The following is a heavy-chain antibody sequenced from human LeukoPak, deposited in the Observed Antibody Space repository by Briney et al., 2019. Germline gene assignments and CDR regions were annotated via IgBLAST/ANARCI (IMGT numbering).Heavy chain of an antibody. CDR3: ARVEPLLSIAARSLGY. J-gene: IGHJ4*02. V-gene: IGHV1-18*01. D-gene: IGHD6-6*01. CDR2: ISAYNGNT. Sequence: ASVKVSCKASGGDFNTHIINWVRQAPGQGLEWMGWISAYNGNTNYAQKLQGRVTMTTNTSTSTAYMELRSLRSDDTAVYYCARVEPLLSIAARSLGYWGQGTLVTVPS. CDR1: GGDFNTHI.